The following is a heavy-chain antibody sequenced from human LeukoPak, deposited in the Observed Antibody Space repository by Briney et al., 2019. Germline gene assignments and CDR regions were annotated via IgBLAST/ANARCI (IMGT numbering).Heavy chain of an antibody. CDR3: ARGAAAADY. D-gene: IGHD6-13*01. Sequence: SETLSLTCTVSGGSISSSSYYWGWIRQPPGKGLEWIGSIYYSGSTYYNPSLKSRVTISVDTSKNQFSLKLSSVTAADTAVYYCARGAAAADYWGQGTLVTVSS. CDR2: IYYSGST. V-gene: IGHV4-39*07. CDR1: GGSISSSSYY. J-gene: IGHJ4*02.